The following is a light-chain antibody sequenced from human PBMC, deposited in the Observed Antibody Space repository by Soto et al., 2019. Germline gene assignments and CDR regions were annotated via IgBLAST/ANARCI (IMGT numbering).Light chain of an antibody. Sequence: EIVMTQSPATLSVSPGERATLSCRASQSVSSNLAWYQHKPGQAPRLLIYGASTRATGIPDRFSGSGSGTEFTLTISSLQSEDFAVYYCQQYNDWPTWAFGRGTKVDIK. V-gene: IGKV3-15*01. J-gene: IGKJ1*01. CDR3: QQYNDWPTWA. CDR1: QSVSSN. CDR2: GAS.